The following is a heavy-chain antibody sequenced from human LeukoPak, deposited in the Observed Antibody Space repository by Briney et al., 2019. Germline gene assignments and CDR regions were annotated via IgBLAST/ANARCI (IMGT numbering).Heavy chain of an antibody. J-gene: IGHJ4*02. CDR1: GYTFTGYY. V-gene: IGHV1-2*02. CDR2: INPNSGGT. Sequence: ASLKVSCKASGYTFTGYYMHWVPQAPGQGLGWMGWINPNSGGTNYAQKFQGRVTMTRDTSISTAYMELSRLRSDDTAVYYCARSGYSGYDSGGYWGQGTLVTVSS. D-gene: IGHD5-12*01. CDR3: ARSGYSGYDSGGY.